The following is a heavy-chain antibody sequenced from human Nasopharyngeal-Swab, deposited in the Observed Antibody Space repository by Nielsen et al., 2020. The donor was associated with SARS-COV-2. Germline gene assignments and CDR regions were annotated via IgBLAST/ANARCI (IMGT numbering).Heavy chain of an antibody. CDR2: IKQDGSEK. CDR1: GFTFSSYW. CDR3: ARDYGDYGSYYYGMDV. D-gene: IGHD4-17*01. J-gene: IGHJ6*02. Sequence: GESLKISCAASGFTFSSYWMSWVRQAPGKGLEWVANIKQDGSEKYYVDSVKGRFTISRDNAKNSLYLQMNSLRAEDTAVYYCARDYGDYGSYYYGMDVWGQGTTVTVSS. V-gene: IGHV3-7*01.